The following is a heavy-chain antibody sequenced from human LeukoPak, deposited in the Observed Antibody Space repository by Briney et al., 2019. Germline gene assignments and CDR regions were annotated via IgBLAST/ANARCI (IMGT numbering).Heavy chain of an antibody. CDR2: MYYRVRT. J-gene: IGHJ4*02. CDR3: ARDYRRYYDSSGYMDY. Sequence: SETLSLTCTVSGGSISNSTYYWGWIRQPPGKGLEWIGSMYYRVRTYYNPSLKSRVTISVGTSKNQFSLKLSSVTAADTAVYYCARDYRRYYDSSGYMDYWGQGTLVTVSS. V-gene: IGHV4-39*07. CDR1: GGSISNSTYY. D-gene: IGHD3-22*01.